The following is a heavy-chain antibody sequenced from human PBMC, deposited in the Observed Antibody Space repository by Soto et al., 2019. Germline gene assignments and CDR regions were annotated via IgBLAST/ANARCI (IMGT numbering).Heavy chain of an antibody. CDR1: GYTFSSYD. CDR2: MNPNSGNT. Sequence: ASVKVSCKASGYTFSSYDIQWVRQATGQGLEWMGWMNPNSGNTGYAQKFQGRVTMTEDTSTDTAYMELSSLRSEDTAVYYCATDRTYYDSSGYFRTAYLFHYWGQGTLVTVSS. CDR3: ATDRTYYDSSGYFRTAYLFHY. J-gene: IGHJ4*02. D-gene: IGHD3-22*01. V-gene: IGHV1-8*01.